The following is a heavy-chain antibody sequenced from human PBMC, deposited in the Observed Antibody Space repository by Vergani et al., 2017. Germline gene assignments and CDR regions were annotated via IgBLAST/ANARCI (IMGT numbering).Heavy chain of an antibody. D-gene: IGHD3-3*01. CDR3: AKDNGEFGYDLNMDV. CDR1: GFTFDDYA. CDR2: ISWNSGSI. Sequence: EVQLVESGGGLVQPGRSLRLSCAASGFTFDDYAMHWVRQAPGKGLEWVSGISWNSGSIGYADSVKGRFTISRDNAKNSLYLQMNSLRAEDTALYYCAKDNGEFGYDLNMDVWGKGTTVTVS. J-gene: IGHJ6*03. V-gene: IGHV3-9*01.